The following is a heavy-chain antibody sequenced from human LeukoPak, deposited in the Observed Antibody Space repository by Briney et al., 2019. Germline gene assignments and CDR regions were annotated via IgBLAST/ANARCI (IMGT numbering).Heavy chain of an antibody. CDR1: GYTFTNYG. J-gene: IGHJ4*02. Sequence: GASVKVSCKASGYTFTNYGISWVRQAPGQGLEWLGWISAYNDNTHFAQQFQGRLTVTTDTSTSTAYLELRSLRSDDTAVYYCARKPSGWYPGYWGQGTLVTVSS. CDR2: ISAYNDNT. V-gene: IGHV1-18*01. CDR3: ARKPSGWYPGY. D-gene: IGHD6-19*01.